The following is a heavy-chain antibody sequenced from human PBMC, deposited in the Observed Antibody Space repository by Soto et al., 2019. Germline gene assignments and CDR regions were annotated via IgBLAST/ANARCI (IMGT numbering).Heavy chain of an antibody. Sequence: LRLSCAASGFTFTNYGLHWVRQAPGKGLEWVAVISHDGINKYYEDSVKGRFTISRDTSKNALYLQMNSLRPEDTAVYFCAKDRGYEILDSWGQGTQVTVSS. CDR3: AKDRGYEILDS. D-gene: IGHD5-12*01. J-gene: IGHJ4*02. CDR2: ISHDGINK. CDR1: GFTFTNYG. V-gene: IGHV3-30*18.